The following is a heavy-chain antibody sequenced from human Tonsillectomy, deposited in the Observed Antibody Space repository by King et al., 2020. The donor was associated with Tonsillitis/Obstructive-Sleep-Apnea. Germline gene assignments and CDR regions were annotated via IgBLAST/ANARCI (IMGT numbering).Heavy chain of an antibody. D-gene: IGHD3-3*01. CDR2: IYYSGST. CDR1: GGSISSYY. J-gene: IGHJ5*02. Sequence: QVQLQESGPGLVKPSETLSLTCTVSGGSISSYYWNWIRQPPGKGLEWIGYIYYSGSTNYNPSLKSRVTISVDTSKNQFSLKLNSVTAADTAVYYCARRGGGERHYDFWSGYYTDPNWFDPWGQGTLVTVSS. CDR3: ARRGGGERHYDFWSGYYTDPNWFDP. V-gene: IGHV4-59*08.